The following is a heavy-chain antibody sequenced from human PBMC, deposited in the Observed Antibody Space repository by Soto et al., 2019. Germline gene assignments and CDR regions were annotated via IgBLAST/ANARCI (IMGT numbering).Heavy chain of an antibody. CDR3: ARDKDWAFDY. J-gene: IGHJ4*02. Sequence: PGGSLRLSCVPSGFTFSSYSIFWVRLAPGKGLEWLSYIFTTGTTMYYADSVKGRFTVSRDNAKNSVFLLLNSLRAEDTAVYYCARDKDWAFDYWGQGTLVTVSS. V-gene: IGHV3-48*03. CDR2: IFTTGTTM. CDR1: GFTFSSYS. D-gene: IGHD3-9*01.